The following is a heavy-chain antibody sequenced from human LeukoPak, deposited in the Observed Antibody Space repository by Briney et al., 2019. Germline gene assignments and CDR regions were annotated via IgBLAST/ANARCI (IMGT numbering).Heavy chain of an antibody. J-gene: IGHJ4*02. D-gene: IGHD1-26*01. Sequence: SETLSLTCTVSGGSISSSSYYWGWIRQPPGKGLEWIGSIYYSGSTYYNPSLKSRVTISVDTSKNQFSLKLSSVTAADTAVYYCARHIRQLPDSWGQGTLVTVSS. V-gene: IGHV4-39*01. CDR2: IYYSGST. CDR3: ARHIRQLPDS. CDR1: GGSISSSSYY.